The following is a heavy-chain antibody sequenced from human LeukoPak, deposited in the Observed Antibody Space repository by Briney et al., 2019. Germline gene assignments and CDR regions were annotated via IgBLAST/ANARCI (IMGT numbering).Heavy chain of an antibody. CDR3: ARDVGYCSSTSCYIFDY. J-gene: IGHJ4*02. CDR2: ISGSGGST. CDR1: GFTFSSYA. Sequence: GGSLRLSCAASGFTFSSYAMSWVRQAPGKGLEWVSAISGSGGSTYYADSVKGRFTISRDNSKNALYLQMNSLRAEDTAVYYCARDVGYCSSTSCYIFDYWGQGTLVTVSS. V-gene: IGHV3-23*01. D-gene: IGHD2-2*02.